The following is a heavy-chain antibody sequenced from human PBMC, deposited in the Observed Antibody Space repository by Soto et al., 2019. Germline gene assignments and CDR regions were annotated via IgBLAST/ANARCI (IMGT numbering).Heavy chain of an antibody. CDR1: GFTFSSYS. D-gene: IGHD3-16*01. CDR2: ISSTSTYI. V-gene: IGHV3-21*01. J-gene: IGHJ5*02. Sequence: EVKLVESGGGLVKPGGSLRLSCAASGFTFSSYSMNWVRQAPGKGLEWVSSISSTSTYIFYADSMKGRFTISRDNAKNSLYLQMNSLGVEDTAVYYCAGGGQLDPWGQETLVTDS. CDR3: AGGGQLDP.